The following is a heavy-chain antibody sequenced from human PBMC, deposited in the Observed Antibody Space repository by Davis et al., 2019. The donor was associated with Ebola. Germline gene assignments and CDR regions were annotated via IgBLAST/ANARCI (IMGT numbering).Heavy chain of an antibody. CDR2: IFPHDSDT. V-gene: IGHV5-51*01. CDR1: GYTFTNYW. CDR3: ARSTTLYGSGMDY. D-gene: IGHD3-10*01. Sequence: GESLKISCNVSGYTFTNYWIDWVRQMPGKGPEWMGIIFPHDSDTRYSPSFQGQVTISADKSINTAYLQWRSLTASDTAMYYCARSTTLYGSGMDYWGQGTLVTVSS. J-gene: IGHJ4*02.